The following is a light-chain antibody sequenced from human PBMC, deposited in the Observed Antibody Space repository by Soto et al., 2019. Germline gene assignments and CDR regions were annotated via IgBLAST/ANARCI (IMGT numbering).Light chain of an antibody. Sequence: DIQMTQSPSTLSASVGDRVAITCRASQSIDIWLAWYQQKPGKAPKLLIYQASSLESGVPSRFSGSGSGTEFTLTISSLQPDDFATFYFHQYKSYPWTFGQGTKVEIK. CDR3: HQYKSYPWT. CDR2: QAS. V-gene: IGKV1-5*03. J-gene: IGKJ1*01. CDR1: QSIDIW.